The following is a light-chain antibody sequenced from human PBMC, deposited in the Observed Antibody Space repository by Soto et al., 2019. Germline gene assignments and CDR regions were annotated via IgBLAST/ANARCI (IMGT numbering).Light chain of an antibody. CDR3: QQRRYWPVT. CDR2: DAS. V-gene: IGKV3-11*01. J-gene: IGKJ1*01. CDR1: QSVSSY. Sequence: EIVLTQSPAILSMSPGERATLSCRASQSVSSYFAWYQQKPGQAPRLLIYDASNRATGVPARFSGSGSGIDFTLTISSLEPEDFAVYYCQQRRYWPVTFGQGTKVEIK.